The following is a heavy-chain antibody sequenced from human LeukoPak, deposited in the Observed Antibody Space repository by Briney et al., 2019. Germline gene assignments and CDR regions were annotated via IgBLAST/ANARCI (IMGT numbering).Heavy chain of an antibody. J-gene: IGHJ3*02. Sequence: GGSLRLSCAASGFTFNSYEMNWVRQAPGKGLEWFSYITSSGSTVYYADSVKGRFTIPRDNAKKSLYLQMNRLRCEDTAVYCCARDIDSSGLDAFDIWGQGTMVTVSS. D-gene: IGHD3-22*01. CDR2: ITSSGSTV. V-gene: IGHV3-48*03. CDR3: ARDIDSSGLDAFDI. CDR1: GFTFNSYE.